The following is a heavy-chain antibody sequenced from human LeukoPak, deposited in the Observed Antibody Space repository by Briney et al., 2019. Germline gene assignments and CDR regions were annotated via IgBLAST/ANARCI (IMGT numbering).Heavy chain of an antibody. V-gene: IGHV4-61*02. CDR2: IYTSGST. CDR3: ARDKSVYDYYYYYYMDV. Sequence: PSQTLSLTCTVSGGSISSGGYYWSWIRQPAGKGLEWIGRIYTSGSTNYNPSLKSRVTMSVDTSKNQFSLKLSSVTAADTAVYYCARDKSVYDYYYYYYMDVWGKGTTVTVSS. J-gene: IGHJ6*03. D-gene: IGHD5/OR15-5a*01. CDR1: GGSISSGGYY.